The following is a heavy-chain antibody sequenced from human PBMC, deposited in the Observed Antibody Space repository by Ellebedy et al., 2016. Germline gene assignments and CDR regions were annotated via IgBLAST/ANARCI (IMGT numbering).Heavy chain of an antibody. CDR1: GFTFSSYG. D-gene: IGHD4-11*01. CDR2: ISYDGSNK. J-gene: IGHJ4*02. V-gene: IGHV3-30*18. CDR3: AKVGRFMTAVPYYFDY. Sequence: GGSLRLSXAASGFTFSSYGMHWVRQAPGKGLEWVAVISYDGSNKYYADSVKGRFTISRDNSKNTLYLQMNSLRAEDTAVYYCAKVGRFMTAVPYYFDYWGQGTLVTVSS.